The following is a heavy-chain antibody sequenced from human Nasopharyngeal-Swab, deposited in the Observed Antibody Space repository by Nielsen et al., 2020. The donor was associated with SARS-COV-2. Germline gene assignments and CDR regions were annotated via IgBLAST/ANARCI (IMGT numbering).Heavy chain of an antibody. CDR3: ARGWAGHYFDY. CDR1: GASITSGGYY. Sequence: SETLSLTCTVSGASITSGGYYWSWFRHLPGRGLEWIGYIYYSGNTFYNPSLKSRVTMSVDTSENQFSMNLNSVTAADTAVYYCARGWAGHYFDYWGQGTLVTVSS. V-gene: IGHV4-31*03. D-gene: IGHD1-26*01. J-gene: IGHJ4*02. CDR2: IYYSGNT.